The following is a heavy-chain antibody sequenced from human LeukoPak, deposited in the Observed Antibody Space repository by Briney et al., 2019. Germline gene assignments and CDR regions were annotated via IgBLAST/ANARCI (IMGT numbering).Heavy chain of an antibody. CDR2: MNPNSGNT. J-gene: IGHJ4*02. CDR1: GYTFTGYD. CDR3: ARGRGIVVVLDY. D-gene: IGHD3-22*01. V-gene: IGHV1-8*01. Sequence: GASVKVSCKASGYTFTGYDINWVRQATGQGLEWMGWMNPNSGNTGYAQKFQGGVTMTRNTSISTAYMELSSLRSEDTAVYYCARGRGIVVVLDYWGQGTLVTVSS.